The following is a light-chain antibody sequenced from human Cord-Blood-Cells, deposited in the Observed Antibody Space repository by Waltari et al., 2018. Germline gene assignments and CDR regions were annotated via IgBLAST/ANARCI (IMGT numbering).Light chain of an antibody. CDR2: EVV. Sequence: QSALTQPASVSGSPGQSITISCTGTSSDVGGYNYVSWYQQHPGKAPKLMIYEVVNRPAGVSNRFSGSKSGNTAPLTISGLQAEDEADYYCSSYTSSSTVFGGGTKLTVL. CDR1: SSDVGGYNY. V-gene: IGLV2-14*01. CDR3: SSYTSSSTV. J-gene: IGLJ2*01.